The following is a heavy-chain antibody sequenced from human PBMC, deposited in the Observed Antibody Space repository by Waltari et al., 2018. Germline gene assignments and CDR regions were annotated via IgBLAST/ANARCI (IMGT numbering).Heavy chain of an antibody. CDR2: ILFDGTNK. J-gene: IGHJ6*02. D-gene: IGHD2-2*01. V-gene: IGHV3-33*01. CDR3: ARDKEPAASIDV. CDR1: GFAFGSYS. Sequence: QVQLVESGGGVVQPGRSLRLSCAASGFAFGSYSMHWVRQDPGKGLEWVAIILFDGTNKYYADSVKGRFTISRDNSKNTLYLQMNSLRAEDTAVYYCARDKEPAASIDVWGQGTTVTVSS.